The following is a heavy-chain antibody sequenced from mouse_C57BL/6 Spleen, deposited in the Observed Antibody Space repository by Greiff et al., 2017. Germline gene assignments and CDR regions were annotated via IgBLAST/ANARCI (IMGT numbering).Heavy chain of an antibody. CDR2: IYYSGTI. Sequence: VQLKESGPGLVKPSQTVFLTCTVTGISITTGNYRWSWIRQFPGNKLEWIGYIYYSGTITYNPSLTSRTTITRDTPKNQFFLEMNSLTAEDTATYYCAREGDDYDGYFDVWGTGTTVTVSS. J-gene: IGHJ1*03. CDR3: AREGDDYDGYFDV. D-gene: IGHD2-4*01. V-gene: IGHV3-5*01. CDR1: GISITTGNYR.